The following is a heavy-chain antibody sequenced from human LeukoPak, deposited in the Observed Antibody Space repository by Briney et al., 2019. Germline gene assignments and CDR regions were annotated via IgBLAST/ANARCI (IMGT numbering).Heavy chain of an antibody. CDR3: ARGSGSYYDY. J-gene: IGHJ4*02. CDR1: GFTFSSYN. V-gene: IGHV3-48*02. CDR2: ISTSSSTT. Sequence: GGSLRLSCAASGFTFSSYNMNWVRQAPGKGLEWVSYISTSSSTTYYADSVKGRFTLSRDNAKNSLYLQMSSLRDEDTAVYYCARGSGSYYDYWGQGTLVTVSS. D-gene: IGHD3-10*01.